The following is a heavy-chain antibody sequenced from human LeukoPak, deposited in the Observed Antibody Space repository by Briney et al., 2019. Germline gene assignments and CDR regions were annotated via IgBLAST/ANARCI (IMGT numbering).Heavy chain of an antibody. V-gene: IGHV3-23*01. CDR3: AKVRDLDTVLGRFDN. Sequence: GGSLRLSCAASGFPFSSYAMSWVRQAPGKGLEWVSVISGNGGRTYYADSVKGRFTISRDNSKNTLYLQMNSLRAEDTAVYYCAKVRDLDTVLGRFDNWGQGTLVTVSS. CDR1: GFPFSSYA. D-gene: IGHD5-18*01. J-gene: IGHJ5*02. CDR2: ISGNGGRT.